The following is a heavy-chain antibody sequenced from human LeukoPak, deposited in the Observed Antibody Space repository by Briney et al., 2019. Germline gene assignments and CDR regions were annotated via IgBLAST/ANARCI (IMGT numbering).Heavy chain of an antibody. D-gene: IGHD6-19*01. CDR3: AKDQASGWPHDAFDI. J-gene: IGHJ3*02. V-gene: IGHV3-23*01. Sequence: GGSLRLSCAASGFTLSSYAMRWVRQAPGKGLEWVSAISGSGGSTYYADSVKGRFTISRDNSKNTLYLQMNSLRAEDTAVYYCAKDQASGWPHDAFDIWGQGTMVTVSS. CDR1: GFTLSSYA. CDR2: ISGSGGST.